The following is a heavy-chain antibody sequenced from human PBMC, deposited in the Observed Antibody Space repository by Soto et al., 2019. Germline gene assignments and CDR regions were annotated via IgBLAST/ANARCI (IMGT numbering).Heavy chain of an antibody. CDR2: IYYSGST. CDR1: GGSISSGGYY. J-gene: IGHJ4*02. D-gene: IGHD3-22*01. Sequence: PSETLSLTCTVSGGSISSGGYYWSWIRQHPGKGLEWIGYIYYSGSTYYNPSLKSRVTISVDTSKNQFSLKLSSVTAADTAVYYCAKGPIYYYDNSGWPQGHWGQGTLVTVSS. CDR3: AKGPIYYYDNSGWPQGH. V-gene: IGHV4-31*03.